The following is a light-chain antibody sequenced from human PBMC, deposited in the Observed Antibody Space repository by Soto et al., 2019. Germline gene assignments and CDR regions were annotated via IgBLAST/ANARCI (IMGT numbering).Light chain of an antibody. V-gene: IGKV4-1*01. CDR2: WAS. CDR1: QRVLYSSNNKNY. CDR3: QQYYSTLRT. Sequence: DIVMTQSPDSLAVSLGERATIDCKYSQRVLYSSNNKNYLAWYQQKPGQPPKLLIYWASTRESGVPDRFSGSGSGTDFTLTIISLQAEDVAVYYCQQYYSTLRTFGQGTKMEIK. J-gene: IGKJ1*01.